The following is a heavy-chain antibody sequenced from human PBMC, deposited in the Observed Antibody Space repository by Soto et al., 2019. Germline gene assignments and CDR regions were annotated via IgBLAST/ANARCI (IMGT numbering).Heavy chain of an antibody. D-gene: IGHD2-2*01. V-gene: IGHV3-11*01. Sequence: QVQLVESGGGLVKPGGSLRLSCAASGFTFSDYYMSWIRQAPGKGLEWVSYISSSGSTIYYADSVKGRFTISRDNAKNSLCLQMNSLRAEDTAVYYCARACSSTSCHYYYYGMDVWGQGTTVTVSS. CDR1: GFTFSDYY. CDR2: ISSSGSTI. J-gene: IGHJ6*02. CDR3: ARACSSTSCHYYYYGMDV.